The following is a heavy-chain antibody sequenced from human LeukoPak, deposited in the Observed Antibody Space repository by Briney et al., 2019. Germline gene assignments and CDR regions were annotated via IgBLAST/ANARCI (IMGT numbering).Heavy chain of an antibody. D-gene: IGHD2-21*02. J-gene: IGHJ4*02. Sequence: PGGSLRLSCAVSGFTFTYYAMHWVRQAPGKGLEWVAVISHDGSNQQYADSVKGQVTISRDNSKSMLYLQMASLRAGDTAVYYCARQGDTGSWYFDYWGQGTLVTVSS. CDR2: ISHDGSNQ. V-gene: IGHV3-30-3*01. CDR1: GFTFTYYA. CDR3: ARQGDTGSWYFDY.